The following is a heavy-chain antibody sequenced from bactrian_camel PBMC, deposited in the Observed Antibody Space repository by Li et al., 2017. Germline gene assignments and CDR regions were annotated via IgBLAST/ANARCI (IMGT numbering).Heavy chain of an antibody. CDR3: AADLSDRTRRGGYCYSQSAFS. V-gene: IGHV3S53*01. D-gene: IGHD3*01. CDR1: GVIYRTNC. J-gene: IGHJ6*01. Sequence: QLVESGGGSVQAGGSLRLSCAASGVIYRTNCMGWFRQASGKEREGIAAIDSQGITSYADSVKGRFTISRDNANNTLYLQMNGLKREDTAMDYCAADLSDRTRRGGYCYSQSAFSLGQGTQVTVS. CDR2: IDSQGIT.